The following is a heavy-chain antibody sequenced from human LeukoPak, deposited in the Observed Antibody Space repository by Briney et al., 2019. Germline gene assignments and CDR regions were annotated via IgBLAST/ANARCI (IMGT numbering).Heavy chain of an antibody. CDR3: ARQAGYYYDSSG. J-gene: IGHJ4*02. CDR1: GFTVSSNY. V-gene: IGHV3-66*04. Sequence: GGSLRLSCAASGFTVSSNYMSWVRQAPGKGLEWVSVIYSGGSTYYADSVKGRFTISRDNAKNSLYLQMNSLRAEDTAVYYCARQAGYYYDSSGWGQGTLVTVSS. D-gene: IGHD3-22*01. CDR2: IYSGGST.